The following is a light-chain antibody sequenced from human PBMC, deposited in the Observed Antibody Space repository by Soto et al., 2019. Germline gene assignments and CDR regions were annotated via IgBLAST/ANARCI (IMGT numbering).Light chain of an antibody. CDR3: HQYGTSPWA. V-gene: IGKV3-20*01. CDR2: AAS. J-gene: IGKJ1*01. CDR1: QSVGRNY. Sequence: EIVLTQFPGTLSLSQGERTTLSCRASQSVGRNYVAWYQQKPCQAPRVIIYAASNRASGIPDGFSGSGFGSDFTLTISRLGPDDFAVEYCHQYGTSPWAFGQGTKVEIK.